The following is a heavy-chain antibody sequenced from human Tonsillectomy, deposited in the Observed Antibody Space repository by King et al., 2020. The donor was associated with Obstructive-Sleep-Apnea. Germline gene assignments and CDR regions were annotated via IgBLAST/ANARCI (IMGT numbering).Heavy chain of an antibody. Sequence: VQLVESGGGVVQPGKSLRLSCAASGFTFSSYGMHWVRQAPGKGLEWVAVIWYDGSNKYYGDSVKGRFTISRDNSKNTLYLQMNSLRAEDTAVYYCAQGGYSGAVYYYGMYVWGQGTTVTVSS. CDR3: AQGGYSGAVYYYGMYV. V-gene: IGHV3-33*01. D-gene: IGHD5-12*01. CDR2: IWYDGSNK. CDR1: GFTFSSYG. J-gene: IGHJ6*02.